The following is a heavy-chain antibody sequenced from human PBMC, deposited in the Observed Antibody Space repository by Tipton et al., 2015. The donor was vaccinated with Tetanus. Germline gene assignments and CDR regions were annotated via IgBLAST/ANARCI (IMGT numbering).Heavy chain of an antibody. J-gene: IGHJ4*02. Sequence: TLSLTCTVSGGSVRSGDYSWNWIRQPPGKGLEWLAYVSYSGRTNSNYSLKSRITISRDTSKNQYSLSLSSVTAADTAVYFCARANYDFSMKGPFDSWGQGILVVVSA. CDR1: GGSVRSGDYS. D-gene: IGHD3-3*01. V-gene: IGHV4-61*08. CDR3: ARANYDFSMKGPFDS. CDR2: VSYSGRT.